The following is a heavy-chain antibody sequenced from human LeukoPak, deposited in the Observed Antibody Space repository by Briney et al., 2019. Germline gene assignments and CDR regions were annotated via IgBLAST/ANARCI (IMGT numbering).Heavy chain of an antibody. CDR3: TRPPSSGANPIDY. D-gene: IGHD4/OR15-4a*01. V-gene: IGHV3-73*01. CDR2: IRSKANSYAT. CDR1: GFTFRNYA. Sequence: GGSLRLSCAASGFTFRNYAMSWVRQAPGKGLEWVGRIRSKANSYATAYAASVKGRFTISRDDSKNTAYLQMNSLKTEDTAVYYCTRPPSSGANPIDYWGQGTLVTVSS. J-gene: IGHJ4*02.